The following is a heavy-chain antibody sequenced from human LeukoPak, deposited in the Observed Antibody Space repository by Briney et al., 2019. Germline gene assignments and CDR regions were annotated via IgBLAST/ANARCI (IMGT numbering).Heavy chain of an antibody. D-gene: IGHD3-10*01. CDR3: TKRAEFGGFDP. J-gene: IGHJ5*02. CDR2: ISTTVGNT. V-gene: IGHV3-23*01. CDR1: GFTFSTSA. Sequence: GGSLRLSCAASGFTFSTSAMSWVRQAPGKGLEWVSSISTTVGNTHYADSVKGRFTISRDNSNNTLYLQMNSLTAEDTAVYYCTKRAEFGGFDPWGQGTLVTVSS.